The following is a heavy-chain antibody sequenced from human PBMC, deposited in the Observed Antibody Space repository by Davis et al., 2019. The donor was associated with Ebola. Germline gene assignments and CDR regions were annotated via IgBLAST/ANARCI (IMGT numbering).Heavy chain of an antibody. CDR2: IDGSGGAT. J-gene: IGHJ4*02. Sequence: GGSLRLSCAASGFTFSNYAMSWVRQAPGKGLEWVSAIDGSGGATYYVDSVKGRFTISRDNSKNTLFLQMNSLRAEDTAIYYCAKDWGYMVRGVMIDYWGQGTLVAVSS. V-gene: IGHV3-23*01. CDR3: AKDWGYMVRGVMIDY. D-gene: IGHD3-10*01. CDR1: GFTFSNYA.